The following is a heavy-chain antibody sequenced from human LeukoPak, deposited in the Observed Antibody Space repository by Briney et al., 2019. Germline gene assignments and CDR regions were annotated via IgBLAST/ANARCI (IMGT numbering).Heavy chain of an antibody. CDR3: ASALGPQWGIQASRACLDY. D-gene: IGHD2-8*01. V-gene: IGHV3-20*04. CDR1: GLTFDDYG. Sequence: PGGSLRLSCAASGLTFDDYGMSWVRHAPGKGLEWDSGINWNGGSTGYADSVKGRFTISRDNAKSSLYLQMNSLRVEDTAVYYCASALGPQWGIQASRACLDYWGQGTLVTVSS. CDR2: INWNGGST. J-gene: IGHJ4*02.